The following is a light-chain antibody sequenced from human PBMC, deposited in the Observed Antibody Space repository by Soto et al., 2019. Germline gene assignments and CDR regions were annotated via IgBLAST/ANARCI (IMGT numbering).Light chain of an antibody. CDR2: AGS. CDR3: HQYATSPIT. CDR1: QSVSSSY. V-gene: IGKV3-20*01. Sequence: EIVLTQSPGTLSLSPGERATLSCRASQSVSSSYLAWFQQKPGQAPRLLIYAGSSRATGIPDRFSGSGSGTDFTLTISRLEPEDFAVYYCHQYATSPITFGQGPRLEMK. J-gene: IGKJ5*01.